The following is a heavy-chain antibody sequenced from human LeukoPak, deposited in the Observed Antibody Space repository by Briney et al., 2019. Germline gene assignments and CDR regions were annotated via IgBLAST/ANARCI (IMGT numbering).Heavy chain of an antibody. CDR2: ISYVGST. Sequence: AETLFLTCAVSDDSFSRHCRTWIRQPPGKGLEWVGYISYVGSTNYNASLKSRLTISIDTSKHPFSLKLRSVSAGDTAVYYCARDLVTVTKGFDIWGQGTMVSVSS. CDR3: ARDLVTVTKGFDI. D-gene: IGHD4-17*01. V-gene: IGHV4-59*11. CDR1: DDSFSRHC. J-gene: IGHJ3*02.